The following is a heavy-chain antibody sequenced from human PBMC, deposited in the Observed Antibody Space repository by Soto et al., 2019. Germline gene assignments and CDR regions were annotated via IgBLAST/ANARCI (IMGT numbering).Heavy chain of an antibody. D-gene: IGHD2-15*01. CDR3: ARDSGGSAGVNDAFDI. J-gene: IGHJ3*02. Sequence: SETLSLTCTVSGGSISSGGYYWSWIRQHPGKGLEWIGYIYYSGSTYYNPSLKSRVTISVDTSKNQFSLKLSSVTAADTAVYYCARDSGGSAGVNDAFDIWGQGTMVTVSS. V-gene: IGHV4-31*03. CDR2: IYYSGST. CDR1: GGSISSGGYY.